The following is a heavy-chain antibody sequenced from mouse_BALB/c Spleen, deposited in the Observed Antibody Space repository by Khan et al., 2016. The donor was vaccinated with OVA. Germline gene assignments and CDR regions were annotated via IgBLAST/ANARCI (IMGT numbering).Heavy chain of an antibody. Sequence: VQLQQSGAELARPGASVKLSCKASGYTFTDYYINWVKQRTGQGLEWIGEISPGSGDTYYNERLKGKATLTADKSSSTAYMQLSSLTSEASAVDFCARMNYFGYTFAYWGQGTLVTVSA. D-gene: IGHD1-2*01. J-gene: IGHJ3*01. CDR2: ISPGSGDT. CDR3: ARMNYFGYTFAY. V-gene: IGHV1-77*01. CDR1: GYTFTDYY.